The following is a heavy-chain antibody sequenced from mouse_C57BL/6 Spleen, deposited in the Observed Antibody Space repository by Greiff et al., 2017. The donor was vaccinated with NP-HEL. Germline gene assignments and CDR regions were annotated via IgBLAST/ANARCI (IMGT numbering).Heavy chain of an antibody. Sequence: VQLQQSGAELVKPGASVKMSCKASGYTFTSYWITWVKQRPGQGLEWIGDIYPGSGSTNYNEKFKSKATLTVDTSSSTAYMQLSSLTSEDSAVYYCARNYCSSYRYFDVWGTGTTVTVSS. CDR1: GYTFTSYW. D-gene: IGHD1-1*01. CDR3: ARNYCSSYRYFDV. CDR2: IYPGSGST. V-gene: IGHV1-55*01. J-gene: IGHJ1*03.